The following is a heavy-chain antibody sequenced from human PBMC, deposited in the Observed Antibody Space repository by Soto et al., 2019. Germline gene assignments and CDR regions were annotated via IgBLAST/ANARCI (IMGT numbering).Heavy chain of an antibody. D-gene: IGHD3-3*01. CDR3: ARGGGVGVAGSAAFDM. V-gene: IGHV1-2*02. Sequence: QLHLVQSGAVVKKPGASVTVSCSASGYPVTAYYMHWVRQAPGRGLEWMGGINPATGAAKYTQTFPGRVTLTRGPATSTVFMELSGLTSGDTAGFYWARGGGVGVAGSAAFDMWGQGTLVTVSS. CDR1: GYPVTAYY. J-gene: IGHJ3*02. CDR2: INPATGAA.